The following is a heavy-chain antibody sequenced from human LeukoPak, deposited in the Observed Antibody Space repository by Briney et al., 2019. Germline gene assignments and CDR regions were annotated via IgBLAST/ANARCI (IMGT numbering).Heavy chain of an antibody. V-gene: IGHV5-51*01. Sequence: GESLKISCKGSGYTFSTYWIGWVRQMPGKGLEWMGIIYPSDSNTRHTPSFRGQVTISADKSINTAYLQWGSLKASDTAIYYCARSYYDYLRGRGAYFDHWGQGTLVTVSS. J-gene: IGHJ4*02. CDR3: ARSYYDYLRGRGAYFDH. CDR1: GYTFSTYW. CDR2: IYPSDSNT. D-gene: IGHD3-16*01.